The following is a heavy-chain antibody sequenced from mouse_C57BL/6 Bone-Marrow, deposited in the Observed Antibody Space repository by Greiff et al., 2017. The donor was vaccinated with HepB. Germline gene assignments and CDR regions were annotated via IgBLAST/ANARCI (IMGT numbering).Heavy chain of an antibody. J-gene: IGHJ4*01. CDR3: ARETGSSSYYYAMDY. CDR2: INPNNGGT. Sequence: VQLQQSGPELVKPGASVKISCKASGYTFTDYYMNWVKQSHGKSLEWIGDINPNNGGTSYNQKFKGKATLTVDKSSSTAYMELRSLTSEDSAVYYCARETGSSSYYYAMDYWGQGTSVTVSS. V-gene: IGHV1-26*01. CDR1: GYTFTDYY. D-gene: IGHD1-1*01.